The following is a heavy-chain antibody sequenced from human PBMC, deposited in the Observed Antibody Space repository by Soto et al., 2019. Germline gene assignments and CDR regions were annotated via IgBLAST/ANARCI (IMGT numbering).Heavy chain of an antibody. J-gene: IGHJ6*03. CDR3: AKARGYCSGGSCYSSVYYYYMDV. D-gene: IGHD2-15*01. CDR1: GFTFSSYD. CDR2: IGTAGDT. Sequence: GGSLRLSCAASGFTFSSYDMHWVRQATGKGLEWVSAIGTAGDTYYPGSVKGRFTISRENAKNTLYLQMNSLRAEDTAVYYCAKARGYCSGGSCYSSVYYYYMDVWGKGTXVTVSS. V-gene: IGHV3-13*01.